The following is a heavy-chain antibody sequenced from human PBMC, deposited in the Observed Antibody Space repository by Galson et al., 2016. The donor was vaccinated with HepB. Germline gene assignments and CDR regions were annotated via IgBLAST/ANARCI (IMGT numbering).Heavy chain of an antibody. Sequence: SLRLSCAASEFAFSNYAMTWVRQIPGRRLEWVAGTSSSANSIYYADSVKGRFTISRDNSINTLFLYMNSLRAEDTGVYFCARKKLSIATDSTPVLESWGQGTLVTVSS. CDR3: ARKKLSIATDSTPVLES. V-gene: IGHV3-23*01. J-gene: IGHJ4*02. CDR2: TSSSANSI. D-gene: IGHD2-15*01. CDR1: EFAFSNYA.